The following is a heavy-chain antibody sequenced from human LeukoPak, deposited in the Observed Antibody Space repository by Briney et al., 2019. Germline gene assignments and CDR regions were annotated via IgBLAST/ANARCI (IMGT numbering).Heavy chain of an antibody. J-gene: IGHJ4*02. Sequence: SETLSLTCTVSGGSISSSSYYWGWIRQPPGKGLEWIGSIYYSGSTYYNPSLKSRVTISVDTSKNQFSLKLSSVTAADTAVYYCARDYYDFWSGYSPDYFDYWGQGTLVTVSS. CDR3: ARDYYDFWSGYSPDYFDY. CDR2: IYYSGST. D-gene: IGHD3-3*01. V-gene: IGHV4-39*07. CDR1: GGSISSSSYY.